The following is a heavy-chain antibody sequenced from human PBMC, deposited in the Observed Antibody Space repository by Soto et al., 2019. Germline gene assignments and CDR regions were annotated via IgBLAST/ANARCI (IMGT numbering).Heavy chain of an antibody. Sequence: QVQLVESGGGVVQPGRSLRLSCAASGFTFSSYGMHWVRQAPGKGLEWVAVISYDGSNKYYADSVKGRFTISRDNSKNTLYLQMNSLRAEDTAVSYCAKDLQWLDGYYYYGMDVWGQGTTVTVSS. D-gene: IGHD6-19*01. V-gene: IGHV3-30*18. CDR2: ISYDGSNK. CDR1: GFTFSSYG. J-gene: IGHJ6*02. CDR3: AKDLQWLDGYYYYGMDV.